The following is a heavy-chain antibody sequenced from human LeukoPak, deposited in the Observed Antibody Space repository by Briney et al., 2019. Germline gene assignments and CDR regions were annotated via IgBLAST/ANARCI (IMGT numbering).Heavy chain of an antibody. CDR2: IYYSGST. V-gene: IGHV4-39*01. J-gene: IGHJ5*01. D-gene: IGHD3-16*01. Sequence: SETLSLTCSVSGGSISDTRDYWGWIRQPPGKRLEWIGSIYYSGSTHYNPSLRSRASMSIDTSKRQFSLKLASVTAADTGLYYCARNHSGATGTPGGWFDSWGQGTLVIVSS. CDR3: ARNHSGATGTPGGWFDS. CDR1: GGSISDTRDY.